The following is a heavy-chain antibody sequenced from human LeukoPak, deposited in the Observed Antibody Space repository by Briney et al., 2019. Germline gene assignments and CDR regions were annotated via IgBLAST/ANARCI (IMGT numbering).Heavy chain of an antibody. D-gene: IGHD3-10*01. CDR1: GGSISSSSYY. V-gene: IGHV4-61*05. Sequence: SETLSLTCTVSGGSISSSSYYWSWIRQPPGKGLEWIGYIYYSGSTNYNPSLKSRVTMSVDTSKNQFSLKLSSVTAADTAVYYCARINEFDNYFDYWGQGTLVTVSS. J-gene: IGHJ4*02. CDR3: ARINEFDNYFDY. CDR2: IYYSGST.